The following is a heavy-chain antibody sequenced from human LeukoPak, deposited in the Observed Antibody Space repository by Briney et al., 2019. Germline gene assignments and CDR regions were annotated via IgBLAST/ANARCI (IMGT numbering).Heavy chain of an antibody. J-gene: IGHJ4*02. D-gene: IGHD3-22*01. CDR2: ISTSGSET. V-gene: IGHV3-23*01. Sequence: GGSLRLSCAASGFTFSNSGMSWVRQAPGKGLEWVSAISTSGSETHYADSVKGRFTIARDNSKNTLYLQMNSLRAEDTAVYYCAREGDYYDSSGYFDYWGQGTLVTVSS. CDR1: GFTFSNSG. CDR3: AREGDYYDSSGYFDY.